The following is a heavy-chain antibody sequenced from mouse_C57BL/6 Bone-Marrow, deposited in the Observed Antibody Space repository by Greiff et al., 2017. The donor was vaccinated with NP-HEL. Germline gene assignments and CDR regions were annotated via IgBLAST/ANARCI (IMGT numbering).Heavy chain of an antibody. CDR3: AGDNYDGAWFAY. Sequence: VKLMESGPGLVKPSQSLFLTCSITGFPITSGYYWIWIRQSPGKPLEWMGYITHSGETFYNPSLQSPISITRETSKNQFFLQLNSVTTEDTAMYYCAGDNYDGAWFAYWGQGTLVTVSA. J-gene: IGHJ3*01. CDR2: ITHSGET. V-gene: IGHV12-3*01. D-gene: IGHD1-1*01. CDR1: GFPITSGYY.